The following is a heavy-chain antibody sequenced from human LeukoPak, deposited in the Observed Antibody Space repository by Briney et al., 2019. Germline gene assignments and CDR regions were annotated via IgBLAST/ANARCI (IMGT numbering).Heavy chain of an antibody. Sequence: PSETLSLTCTVSGGSISSSSYYWGWIRQPPGKGLEWIGSIYYSGSTYYNPSLNSRVTISVDTSKNQFSLKLSPVTAADTAVYYCASSSWYWDYYYYYMDVWGKGTTVTVSS. V-gene: IGHV4-39*07. CDR1: GGSISSSSYY. D-gene: IGHD6-13*01. CDR2: IYYSGST. J-gene: IGHJ6*03. CDR3: ASSSWYWDYYYYYMDV.